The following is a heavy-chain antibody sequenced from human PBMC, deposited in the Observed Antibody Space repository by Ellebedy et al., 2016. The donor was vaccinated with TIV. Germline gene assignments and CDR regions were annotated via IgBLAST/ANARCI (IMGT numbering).Heavy chain of an antibody. D-gene: IGHD2-2*01. CDR2: IYFRGNT. CDR1: GGSINRYY. Sequence: SETLSLXXTVSGGSINRYYWSWIRQSPGKGLEWIGYIYFRGNTEQNPSLKSRATVSVDTAKNQFSLKLRSVTTADTAVYYCAAMRGSRQFDYWGQGTLVTVSS. CDR3: AAMRGSRQFDY. V-gene: IGHV4-59*01. J-gene: IGHJ4*02.